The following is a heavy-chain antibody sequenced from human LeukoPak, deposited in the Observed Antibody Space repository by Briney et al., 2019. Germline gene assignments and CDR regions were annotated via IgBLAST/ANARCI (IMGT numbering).Heavy chain of an antibody. V-gene: IGHV3-23*01. D-gene: IGHD7-27*01. J-gene: IGHJ4*02. CDR3: AIDPNWGTHS. CDR1: GFTFSTYT. Sequence: PGGSLRLSCAASGFTFSTYTMYWVRHPPGKGLEWVSIIGSSGGGIHYADSVKGRFTISRDNSKNALYLQMNSLRVEDTAVYYCAIDPNWGTHSWGQGVLSPSP. CDR2: IGSSGGGI.